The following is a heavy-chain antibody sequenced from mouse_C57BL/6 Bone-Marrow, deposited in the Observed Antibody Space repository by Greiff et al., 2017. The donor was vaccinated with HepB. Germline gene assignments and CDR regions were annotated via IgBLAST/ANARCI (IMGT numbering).Heavy chain of an antibody. CDR3: AREYYGSSYRAWFAY. CDR1: GYTFTSYW. CDR2: IYPSDSET. D-gene: IGHD1-1*01. J-gene: IGHJ3*01. V-gene: IGHV1-61*01. Sequence: QFQLQQPGAELVRPGSSVKLSCKASGYTFTSYWMAWVQQRPDQGLEWIGNIYPSDSETHYHQKFKDKATLTVDKSSSATYMQLSSLTSEGSAVYYCAREYYGSSYRAWFAYGGRGTLVTVSA.